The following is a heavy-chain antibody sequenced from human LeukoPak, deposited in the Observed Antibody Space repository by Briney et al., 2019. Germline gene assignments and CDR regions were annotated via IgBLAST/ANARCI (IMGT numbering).Heavy chain of an antibody. CDR3: ARRPVNAYSFDS. J-gene: IGHJ4*02. CDR2: INSGGYT. D-gene: IGHD3-16*01. V-gene: IGHV3-53*01. CDR1: GFTVSDNY. Sequence: PGGSLRLSCAASGFTVSDNYLSWVRQAPGKGLQWVSFINSGGYTSYADSVKGRFNISRDNSKNTLYLQLNNLRADDTAVYYCARRPVNAYSFDSWGQGTLVTVSS.